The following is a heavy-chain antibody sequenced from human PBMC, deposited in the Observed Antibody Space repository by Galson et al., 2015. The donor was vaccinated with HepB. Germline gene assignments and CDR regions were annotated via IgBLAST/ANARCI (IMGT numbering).Heavy chain of an antibody. V-gene: IGHV3-30*18. CDR3: AKDRQNYYYMDV. Sequence: SLRLSCAASGFTFSSYGMHWVRQAPGKGLEWVAVISYDGSNKYYADSVKGRFTISRDNSKNTLYLQMNSLRAEDTAVYYCAKDRQNYYYMDVWGKGTTVTVSS. CDR2: ISYDGSNK. CDR1: GFTFSSYG. J-gene: IGHJ6*03.